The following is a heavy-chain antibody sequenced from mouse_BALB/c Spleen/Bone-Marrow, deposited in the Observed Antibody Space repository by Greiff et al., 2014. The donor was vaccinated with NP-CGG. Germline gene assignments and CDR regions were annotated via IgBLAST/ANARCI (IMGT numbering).Heavy chain of an antibody. V-gene: IGHV1-7*01. Sequence: QVQLKESGAELAKPGASVKMSCKASGYTFTSYWMHWVEQRPGQGLEWIGYINPSTGYTEYNQKFKDKATLTADKSSSTAYMQLSSLTSEDSAVYYCARRETTALDYWGQGTTLTVSS. CDR3: ARRETTALDY. CDR2: INPSTGYT. D-gene: IGHD1-2*01. J-gene: IGHJ2*01. CDR1: GYTFTSYW.